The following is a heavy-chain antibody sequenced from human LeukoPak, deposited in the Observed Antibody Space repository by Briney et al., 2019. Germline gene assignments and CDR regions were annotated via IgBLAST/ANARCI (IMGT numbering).Heavy chain of an antibody. CDR1: GFTFSSYS. CDR2: ISSRGSYI. Sequence: NPGGSLRLSCAASGFTFSSYSMNWVRQAPGKGLEWASSISSRGSYIYYADSVKGRFTISRDIAKNSLYLQMNSLRAEDTAVYYCARDGPPDYWGQGTLVTVSS. J-gene: IGHJ4*02. V-gene: IGHV3-21*01. CDR3: ARDGPPDY.